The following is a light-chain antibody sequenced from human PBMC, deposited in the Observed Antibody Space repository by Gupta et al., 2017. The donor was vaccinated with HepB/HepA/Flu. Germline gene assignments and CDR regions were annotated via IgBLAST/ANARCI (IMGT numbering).Light chain of an antibody. CDR3: QQRSNWPPSIT. V-gene: IGKV3-11*01. Sequence: EIVLTQSPATLSLSPGERATLSCRASQSVSSYLAWYKQKPGQAPRLLIYDASNRATGIQARFSGSGYGTDFTLTISSREPEDFAVYYCQQRSNWPPSITFGQGTRLEIK. CDR2: DAS. CDR1: QSVSSY. J-gene: IGKJ5*01.